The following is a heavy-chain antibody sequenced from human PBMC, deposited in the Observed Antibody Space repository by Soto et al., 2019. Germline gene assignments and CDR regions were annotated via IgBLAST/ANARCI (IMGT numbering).Heavy chain of an antibody. CDR2: ISYDGSNK. CDR3: AKGQHCSSTSCYFYYYGMDV. V-gene: IGHV3-30*18. CDR1: GFTFSTYG. J-gene: IGHJ6*02. D-gene: IGHD2-2*01. Sequence: QVQLVESGGGVVQPGRSLRLSCAASGFTFSTYGMHWVRQAPGKGLEWVAVISYDGSNKYYADSVKGRLTISRDNSKNQLYLQMNSLRAEDTAVYYCAKGQHCSSTSCYFYYYGMDVWGQGTTVAVSS.